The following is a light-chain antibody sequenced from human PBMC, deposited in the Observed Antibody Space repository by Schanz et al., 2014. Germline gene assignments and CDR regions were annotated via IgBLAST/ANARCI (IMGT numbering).Light chain of an antibody. J-gene: IGLJ3*02. V-gene: IGLV2-14*02. CDR3: NSYTSSDTLWV. CDR1: SNDVGSYHL. CDR2: EGS. Sequence: QSALTQPASVSGSPGQSITISCTGTSNDVGSYHLVSWYQQHPGKAPKLMIYEGSKRPSGVSNRFSGSKSGNTASLTISGLQAEDEAHYYCNSYTSSDTLWVFGGGTKLTVL.